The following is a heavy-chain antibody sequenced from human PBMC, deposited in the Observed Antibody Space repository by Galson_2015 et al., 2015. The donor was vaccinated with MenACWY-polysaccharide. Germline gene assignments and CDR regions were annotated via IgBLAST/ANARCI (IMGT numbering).Heavy chain of an antibody. J-gene: IGHJ4*02. CDR2: IYLNDDR. CDR3: AHSRGGILVPFDY. V-gene: IGHV2-5*01. D-gene: IGHD3-16*01. Sequence: PALVKPTQTLTLTCTFSGFSLGTPGVSVAWIRQPPGRALEWLALIYLNDDRHYSPSLEGSLTITKDPSKNQVVLTMTNLDPVDTATYYCAHSRGGILVPFDYWGQGLLVTVSS. CDR1: GFSLGTPGVS.